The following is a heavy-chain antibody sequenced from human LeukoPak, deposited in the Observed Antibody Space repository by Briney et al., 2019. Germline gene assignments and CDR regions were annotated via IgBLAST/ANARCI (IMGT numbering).Heavy chain of an antibody. V-gene: IGHV3-23*01. J-gene: IGHJ4*02. CDR1: GFTFSTYA. Sequence: GRSLRLSCAASGFTFSTYAMSWVRQAPGKGLEWVSALSPSGGITYYEDSVRGRFTISRDNSKNTLYLQMNSLSAEGTAVYYCAKGVNYFVLEYWGQGTLVTISS. CDR2: LSPSGGIT. CDR3: AKGVNYFVLEY. D-gene: IGHD3-10*02.